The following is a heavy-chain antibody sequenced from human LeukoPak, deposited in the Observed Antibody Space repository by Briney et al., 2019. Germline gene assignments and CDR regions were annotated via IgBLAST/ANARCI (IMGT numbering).Heavy chain of an antibody. CDR3: AKGGASSGGYDC. V-gene: IGHV3-23*01. CDR2: ISASGGT. D-gene: IGHD2-15*01. Sequence: GGSLRLSCAASGFTFSSYAMTWVRQAPGKGREWVSGISASGGTYYADSVKGRFTLSRDNSKNTLHLQMNSLRAEDTAIYYCAKGGASSGGYDCWGQGTLVTVSS. J-gene: IGHJ4*02. CDR1: GFTFSSYA.